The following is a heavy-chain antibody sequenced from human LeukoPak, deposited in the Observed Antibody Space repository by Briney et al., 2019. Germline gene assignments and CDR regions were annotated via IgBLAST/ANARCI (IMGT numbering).Heavy chain of an antibody. V-gene: IGHV3-74*01. J-gene: IGHJ4*02. D-gene: IGHD1-14*01. CDR3: ARGTLNIPGEHGAFDY. Sequence: GGSLRLSCAASGFSFSVFWMHWVRQAPGKGPVWVSRIKTDGGITDYADSVKGRFTISRDNAKNSLYLQMNSLRAEDTAVYYCARGTLNIPGEHGAFDYWGQGTLVTVSS. CDR2: IKTDGGIT. CDR1: GFSFSVFW.